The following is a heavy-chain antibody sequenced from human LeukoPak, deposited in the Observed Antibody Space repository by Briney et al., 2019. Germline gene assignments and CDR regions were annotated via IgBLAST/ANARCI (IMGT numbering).Heavy chain of an antibody. Sequence: ASVKVSCKASGYTFTSYGISWVRQAPGQGLEWKGWISAYNGKTDYPQNLQGRVTLTTDTSTSMAYMELRSLRSDDTAVYYCARDTYTTVTAMDVWGKGTTVTVSS. V-gene: IGHV1-18*01. CDR3: ARDTYTTVTAMDV. CDR1: GYTFTSYG. CDR2: ISAYNGKT. J-gene: IGHJ6*03. D-gene: IGHD4-17*01.